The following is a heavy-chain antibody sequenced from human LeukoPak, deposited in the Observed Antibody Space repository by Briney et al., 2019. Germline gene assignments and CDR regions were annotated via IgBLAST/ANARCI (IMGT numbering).Heavy chain of an antibody. CDR3: AELGITMVGGV. D-gene: IGHD3-10*02. V-gene: IGHV3-30*02. CDR1: GFTFSSYG. Sequence: PGGSLRLSCAASGFTFSSYGMHWVRQAPGKGLEWVAFIRYGGSNKYYADSVKGRFTISRDNSKNTLDLQMNSLRAEDTAVYYCAELGITMVGGVWGKGTTVTISS. CDR2: IRYGGSNK. J-gene: IGHJ6*04.